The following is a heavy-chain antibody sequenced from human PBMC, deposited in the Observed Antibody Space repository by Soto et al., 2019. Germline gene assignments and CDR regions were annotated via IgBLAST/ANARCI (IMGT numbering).Heavy chain of an antibody. V-gene: IGHV1-18*01. CDR2: ISAYNGNT. Sequence: QVQLVQSGAEVKKPGASVKVSCKASGYTFTSYGISWVRQAPGQGLEWMGWISAYNGNTNYAQKRQGRVTMTTDTSTSTAYMELRSLRSDDTAVYYCARDRSLVVVVAPNFDYWGQGTLVTVSS. D-gene: IGHD2-15*01. J-gene: IGHJ4*02. CDR1: GYTFTSYG. CDR3: ARDRSLVVVVAPNFDY.